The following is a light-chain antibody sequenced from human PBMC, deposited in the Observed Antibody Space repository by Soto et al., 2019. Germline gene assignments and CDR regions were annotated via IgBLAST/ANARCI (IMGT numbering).Light chain of an antibody. Sequence: DIQMTQSPSTLSGSAVDRVTITCRASQTISSWLAWYQQKPGEAPKLLIYAASSLQGGVPSKFSGSGSGTDFTLTISSLQPEDFATYYCQQSHSTPITFGQGTRLEIK. V-gene: IGKV1-39*01. CDR1: QTISSW. CDR2: AAS. J-gene: IGKJ5*01. CDR3: QQSHSTPIT.